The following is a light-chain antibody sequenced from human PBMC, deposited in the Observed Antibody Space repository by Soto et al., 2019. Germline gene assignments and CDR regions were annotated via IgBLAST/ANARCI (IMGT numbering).Light chain of an antibody. CDR2: GAS. V-gene: IGKV3-20*01. Sequence: EIVLTQSPGSLSLSPGERATLSCRASQSVSSTFFAWYQQRPGQAPRLLMYGASSRATGIPERFSGSGSGTDFTLTISRLETEDFAVYYCQQFDSAVTFGQGTKVDIK. J-gene: IGKJ1*01. CDR3: QQFDSAVT. CDR1: QSVSSTF.